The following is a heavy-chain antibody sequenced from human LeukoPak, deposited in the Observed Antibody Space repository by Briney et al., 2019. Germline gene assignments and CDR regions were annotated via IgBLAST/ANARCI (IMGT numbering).Heavy chain of an antibody. CDR3: ATFTMVRGVRTNWFDP. J-gene: IGHJ5*02. V-gene: IGHV3-23*01. CDR1: GFTFSSYA. D-gene: IGHD3-10*01. CDR2: ISGSGGST. Sequence: GGSLRLSCAASGFTFSSYAMSWVRQAPGKGLEWVSAISGSGGSTYYADSVKGRFTISRDNSKNTLYLQMNSLRAEDTAVYYCATFTMVRGVRTNWFDPWGQGTLVTVSS.